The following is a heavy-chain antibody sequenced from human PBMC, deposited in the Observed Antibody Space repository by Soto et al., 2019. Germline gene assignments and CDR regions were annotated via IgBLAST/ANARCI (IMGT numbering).Heavy chain of an antibody. V-gene: IGHV1-18*01. Sequence: QVQLVQSGAEVKKPGASVKVSCKASGYTFTSYSISWVRQAPGQGLEWVGLISGYNGNTNYAQKVYGRVTMTTDTATRTTYRERRSLRADDRAVYYGASESGGPPGGEADYWGQGTLVTVSS. D-gene: IGHD3-16*01. CDR1: GYTFTSYS. CDR2: ISGYNGNT. CDR3: ASESGGPPGGEADY. J-gene: IGHJ4*02.